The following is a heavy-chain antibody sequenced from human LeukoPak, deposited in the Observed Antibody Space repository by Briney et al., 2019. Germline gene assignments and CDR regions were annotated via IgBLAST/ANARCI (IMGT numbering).Heavy chain of an antibody. Sequence: SETLSLTCAVYGGSFSGYYWSWIRQPPGKGLEWIGYIYYSGSTNYNPSLKSRVTISVDTSKNQFSLKLSSVTAADTAVYYCARMKIAYCGGDCYSNWFDPWGQGTLVTVSS. CDR3: ARMKIAYCGGDCYSNWFDP. V-gene: IGHV4-59*01. D-gene: IGHD2-21*02. CDR2: IYYSGST. J-gene: IGHJ5*02. CDR1: GGSFSGYY.